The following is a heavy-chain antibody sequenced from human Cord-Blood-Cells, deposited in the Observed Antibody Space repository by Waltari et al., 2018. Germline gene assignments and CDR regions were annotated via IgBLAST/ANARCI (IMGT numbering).Heavy chain of an antibody. Sequence: QLQLQESGSGLVKPSQTLSLTCAVSGGSISSGGYSWSWIRQPPGKGLEWIGYNSHSGSTYYNQALKSRVTRSVDRSKNQFSLKLSSVTAADTAVYYWARDGSWGSSWYEHWGQGTLGTVSS. CDR2: NSHSGST. J-gene: IGHJ1*01. V-gene: IGHV4-30-2*01. D-gene: IGHD6-13*01. CDR1: GGSISSGGYS. CDR3: ARDGSWGSSWYEH.